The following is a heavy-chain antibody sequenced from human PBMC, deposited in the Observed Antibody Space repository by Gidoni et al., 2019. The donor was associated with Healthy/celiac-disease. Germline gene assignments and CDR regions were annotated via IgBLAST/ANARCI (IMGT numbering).Heavy chain of an antibody. D-gene: IGHD3-10*01. V-gene: IGHV4-59*01. J-gene: IGHJ1*01. CDR2: IYYSGST. CDR3: ARGGDYYGSGSYYPFQH. CDR1: GVPISSSY. Sequence: QVQLQESGPGLVKPSETLSLTCTVSGVPISSSYWSWIRPPPGKGLEWIGYIYYSGSTNYNPSLKSRVTISVDTSKNQFYLKLSSVTAADTAVYYCARGGDYYGSGSYYPFQHWGQGTLVTVSS.